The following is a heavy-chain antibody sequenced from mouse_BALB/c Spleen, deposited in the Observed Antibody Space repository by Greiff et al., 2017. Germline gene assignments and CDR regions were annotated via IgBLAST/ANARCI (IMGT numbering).Heavy chain of an antibody. V-gene: IGHV1-7*01. J-gene: IGHJ4*01. Sequence: VQLQQSGAELAKPGASVKMSCKASGYTFTSYWMHWVKQRPGQGLEWIGYINPSTGYTEYNQKFKDKATLTADKSSSTAYMQLSSLTSEDSAVHYCARSDTTVVAPAMDYWGQGTSVTVSS. CDR1: GYTFTSYW. D-gene: IGHD1-1*01. CDR2: INPSTGYT. CDR3: ARSDTTVVAPAMDY.